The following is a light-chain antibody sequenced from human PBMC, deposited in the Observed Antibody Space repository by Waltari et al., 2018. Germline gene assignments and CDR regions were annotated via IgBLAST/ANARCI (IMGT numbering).Light chain of an antibody. Sequence: QSMLTQPPSVSGAPGQRVTISCSNIGAHLDVHWYQQLPGSAPKLLIYANTNRPAGFPYRFSVSKSGTSASLAITGLQAEDEADYYCQSYDVTLRYVFGPGTKVTVL. CDR3: QSYDVTLRYV. CDR1: SNIGAHLD. CDR2: ANT. V-gene: IGLV1-40*01. J-gene: IGLJ1*01.